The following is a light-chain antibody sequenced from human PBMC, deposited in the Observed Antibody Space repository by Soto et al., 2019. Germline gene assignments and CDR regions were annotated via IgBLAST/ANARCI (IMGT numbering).Light chain of an antibody. V-gene: IGKV3-20*01. CDR1: QSVSRDY. CDR2: GAS. Sequence: EIVLTQSPGTLSLSPGERATLSCRASQSVSRDYLVWYQQKPGQAPRLLIYGASSRATGIPDRFSGSGSGADFTLTITRLEPEDFAVYYCQQYGSSPLFGQGTKVDIK. J-gene: IGKJ1*01. CDR3: QQYGSSPL.